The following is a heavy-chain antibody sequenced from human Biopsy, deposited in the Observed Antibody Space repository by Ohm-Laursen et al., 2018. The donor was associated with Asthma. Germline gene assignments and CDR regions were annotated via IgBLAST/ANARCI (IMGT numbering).Heavy chain of an antibody. V-gene: IGHV4-59*01. D-gene: IGHD2-15*01. CDR2: IHYSGST. J-gene: IGHJ4*02. Sequence: SETLSLTCAVYGGSFSSNHWSWIRQTPGKGLEWIGNIHYSGSTYSNPSLKSRVTISVDTSKKQISLRLSSVIAADTAVYYCAGFCSGGNCPDHWGQGTLVTVSS. CDR1: GGSFSSNH. CDR3: AGFCSGGNCPDH.